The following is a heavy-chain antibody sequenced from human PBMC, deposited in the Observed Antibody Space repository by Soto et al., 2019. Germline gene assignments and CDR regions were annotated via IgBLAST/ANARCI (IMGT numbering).Heavy chain of an antibody. D-gene: IGHD6-13*01. J-gene: IGHJ4*02. Sequence: GGSLRLSCAAPGFTFSSYGMHWVRQAPGKGLEWVAVISYDGSNKYYADSVKGRFTISRDNSKNTLYLQMNSLRAEETAVYYCAKERTRGSSSWVEYFFDYWSQGSLVTVSS. CDR1: GFTFSSYG. V-gene: IGHV3-30*18. CDR3: AKERTRGSSSWVEYFFDY. CDR2: ISYDGSNK.